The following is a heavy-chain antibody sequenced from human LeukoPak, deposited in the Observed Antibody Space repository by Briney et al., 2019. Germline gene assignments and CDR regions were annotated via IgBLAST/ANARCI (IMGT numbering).Heavy chain of an antibody. V-gene: IGHV1-46*01. CDR2: INPSGGGT. CDR1: GYTFTNYY. Sequence: ASVKVSCKASGYTFTNYYMHWVRQAPGQGLEWMGIINPSGGGTSYAQKFQGRLTMTRDTSTTTVYMELSSLRSEDTAVYYCAREWFGGIDYWGQGTLVTVSS. J-gene: IGHJ4*02. CDR3: AREWFGGIDY. D-gene: IGHD3-10*01.